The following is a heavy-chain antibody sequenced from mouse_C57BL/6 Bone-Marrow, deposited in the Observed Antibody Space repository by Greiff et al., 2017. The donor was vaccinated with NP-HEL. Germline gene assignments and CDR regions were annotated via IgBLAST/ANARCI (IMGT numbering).Heavy chain of an antibody. CDR3: VREGDYYGSSYDFDY. V-gene: IGHV10-3*01. CDR1: GFTFNTYA. CDR2: IRSKSSNYAT. D-gene: IGHD1-1*01. J-gene: IGHJ2*01. Sequence: EVNVVESGGGLVQPKGSLKLSCAASGFTFNTYAMHWVRQAPGKGLEWVARIRSKSSNYATYYADSVKDRFTISRDDSQSMLYLQMNNLKTEDTAMYYCVREGDYYGSSYDFDYWGQGTTLTVSS.